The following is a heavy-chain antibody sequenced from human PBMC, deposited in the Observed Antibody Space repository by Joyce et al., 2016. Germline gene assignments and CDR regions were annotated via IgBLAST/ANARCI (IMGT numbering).Heavy chain of an antibody. CDR1: GFAFSDYS. V-gene: IGHV3-48*02. J-gene: IGHJ6*02. D-gene: IGHD5-24*01. CDR2: ITSSSATV. Sequence: EVQLVASGGTLIQPGGSLRLSCAASGFAFSDYSMNWVLQVSGKGLEWISSITSSSATVAYADSVKGRFTISRDNAKKSLYLQMNSLRDEDTAVYYCATQTPKMTYYYFGMDVWGQGTTVTVSS. CDR3: ATQTPKMTYYYFGMDV.